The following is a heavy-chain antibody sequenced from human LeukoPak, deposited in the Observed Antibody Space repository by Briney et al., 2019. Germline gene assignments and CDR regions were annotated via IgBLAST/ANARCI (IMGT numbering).Heavy chain of an antibody. Sequence: SETLSLTCTVSGGSISSYYWSWIRQPPGKGLEWIGYIYYSGSTNYNPSLKSRVTISVDTSKNQFSLKLSSMTAADTAVYYCARGTDSLFDYWGQGTLVTVSS. CDR2: IYYSGST. J-gene: IGHJ4*02. CDR1: GGSISSYY. D-gene: IGHD2-2*01. V-gene: IGHV4-59*01. CDR3: ARGTDSLFDY.